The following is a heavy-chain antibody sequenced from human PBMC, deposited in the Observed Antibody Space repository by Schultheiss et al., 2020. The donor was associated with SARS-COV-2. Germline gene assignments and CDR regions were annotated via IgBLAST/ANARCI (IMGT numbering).Heavy chain of an antibody. CDR3: ARANTVTSWGRYYYYGMDV. Sequence: ASVKVSCKAAGYTFTGYYMHWVRQAPGQGLEWMGWINPNSGGTNYAQKFQGRVTMTRDTSISTAYMELSRLRSDDTAVYYCARANTVTSWGRYYYYGMDVWGQGTTVTVSS. D-gene: IGHD4-11*01. V-gene: IGHV1-2*02. CDR1: GYTFTGYY. J-gene: IGHJ6*02. CDR2: INPNSGGT.